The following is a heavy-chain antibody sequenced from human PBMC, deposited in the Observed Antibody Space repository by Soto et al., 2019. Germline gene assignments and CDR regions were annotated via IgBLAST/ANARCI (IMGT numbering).Heavy chain of an antibody. Sequence: ASVKVSCKASGGTFSSYAISWVRQAPGQGLEWMGGIIPIFGTANYAQKFQGRVTITADESTSTAYMELSSLRSEDTAVYYCARGGGSYYEIGNFFDYWGQGTLVTVSS. D-gene: IGHD1-26*01. CDR3: ARGGGSYYEIGNFFDY. J-gene: IGHJ4*02. V-gene: IGHV1-69*13. CDR2: IIPIFGTA. CDR1: GGTFSSYA.